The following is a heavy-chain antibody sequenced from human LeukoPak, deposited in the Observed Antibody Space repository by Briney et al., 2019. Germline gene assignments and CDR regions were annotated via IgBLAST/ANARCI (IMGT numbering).Heavy chain of an antibody. J-gene: IGHJ4*02. CDR1: GLTVSSYW. CDR3: ARGKYVDY. D-gene: IGHD2-8*01. V-gene: IGHV3-7*01. Sequence: GGSLRLSCAASGLTVSSYWMSWVRQAPGKGLEWVANIKQDGSEKYYVDSVKGRFTISRDNAKNSLYLQMNSLRAEDTAVYYCARGKYVDYWGQGTLVTVSS. CDR2: IKQDGSEK.